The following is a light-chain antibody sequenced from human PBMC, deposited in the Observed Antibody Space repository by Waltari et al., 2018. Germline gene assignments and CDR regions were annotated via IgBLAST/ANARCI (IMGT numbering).Light chain of an antibody. CDR3: QQRNDWPVT. Sequence: EIVLTQSPAPVSLVPGERATLSCRASHYISADLPWYQQTPGQAPRLLVYDSYNRATGVPARFSGRGSGTDFTLTITSLDPEDSAVYYCQQRNDWPVTFGQGTRVEIK. CDR2: DSY. CDR1: HYISAD. V-gene: IGKV3-11*01. J-gene: IGKJ5*01.